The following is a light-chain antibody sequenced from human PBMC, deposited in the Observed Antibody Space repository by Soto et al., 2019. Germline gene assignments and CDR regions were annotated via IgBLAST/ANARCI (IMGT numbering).Light chain of an antibody. CDR2: GAS. CDR1: QSVSSTY. CDR3: QQYGSSPWT. J-gene: IGKJ1*01. V-gene: IGKV3-20*01. Sequence: EIVLTQSPGTLSLSPGKRATLSYRASQSVSSTYLAWYQQKPGQAPRLLIYGASSRATGIPDRFSGSGSGTDFTLTISRLEPEDFAVYYCQQYGSSPWTFGQGTKVEIK.